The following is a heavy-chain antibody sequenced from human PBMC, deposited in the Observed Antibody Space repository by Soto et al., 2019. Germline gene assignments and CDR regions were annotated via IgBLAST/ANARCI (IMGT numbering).Heavy chain of an antibody. D-gene: IGHD3-16*02. V-gene: IGHV1-24*01. J-gene: IGHJ5*02. Sequence: ASVKVSCKISGYTLTELSMHWVRQAPGKGLEWVGGFDPEDGETIYAQKFQGRVTITEDTSTSTAYMELSSLRSEDTAVYYCARDSEGYTLLDPWGQGTQVTVSS. CDR2: FDPEDGET. CDR3: ARDSEGYTLLDP. CDR1: GYTLTELS.